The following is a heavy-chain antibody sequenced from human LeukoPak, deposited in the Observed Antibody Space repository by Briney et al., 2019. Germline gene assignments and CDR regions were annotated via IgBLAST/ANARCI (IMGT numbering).Heavy chain of an antibody. CDR2: IWYDGSNK. Sequence: GGSLRRSCAASGFTFSSYGMHWVRQAPGKGLEWVAVIWYDGSNKYYADSVKGRFTISRDNSKNTLYLQMNSLRAEDTAVYYCARELSVAGDSFDYWGQGTLVTVSS. CDR3: ARELSVAGDSFDY. D-gene: IGHD6-19*01. J-gene: IGHJ4*02. CDR1: GFTFSSYG. V-gene: IGHV3-33*01.